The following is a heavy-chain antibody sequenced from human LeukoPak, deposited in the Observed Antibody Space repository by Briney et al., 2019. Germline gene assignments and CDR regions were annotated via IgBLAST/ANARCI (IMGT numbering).Heavy chain of an antibody. J-gene: IGHJ6*03. CDR2: INHSGST. D-gene: IGHD2-15*01. V-gene: IGHV4-34*01. CDR1: GGSFSGYY. Sequence: PSETLSLTCAVYGGSFSGYYWSWIRQLPGKGLEWIGEINHSGSTNYNPSLKSRVTISVDTSKNQFSLKLSSVTAADTAVYYCARVPYCSGGSCYPTYYYYYMDVWGKGTTVTVSS. CDR3: ARVPYCSGGSCYPTYYYYYMDV.